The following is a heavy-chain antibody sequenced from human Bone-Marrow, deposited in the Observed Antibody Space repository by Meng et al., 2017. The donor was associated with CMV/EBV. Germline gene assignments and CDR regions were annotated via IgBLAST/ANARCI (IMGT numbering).Heavy chain of an antibody. CDR2: INPNSGGT. D-gene: IGHD2-8*01. V-gene: IGHV1-2*02. CDR3: ARRVSYYHYGMDV. J-gene: IGHJ6*02. Sequence: ASVKVSCKASGYTFTGYYMHWVRQAPGQGLEWMGWINPNSGGTNYAQKFQGRVTMTRDTSISTAYMELSRLRSDDTAVYYWARRVSYYHYGMDVWGQGTTVTVSS. CDR1: GYTFTGYY.